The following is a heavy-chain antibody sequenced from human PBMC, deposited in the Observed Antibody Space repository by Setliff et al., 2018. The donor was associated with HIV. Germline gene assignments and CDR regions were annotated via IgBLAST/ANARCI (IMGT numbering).Heavy chain of an antibody. V-gene: IGHV4-39*01. J-gene: IGHJ4*02. CDR1: GDSIDSSYYY. CDR2: VFNSGST. CDR3: AGLTGTDFDY. D-gene: IGHD1-20*01. Sequence: SETLSLTCKVSGDSIDSSYYYWAWIRQPPGRGLEWIGTVFNSGSTYYTPSLRGRVTISVDTSKDQFSLKLSSVTAADTAVYYCAGLTGTDFDYWGQGTLVTVSS.